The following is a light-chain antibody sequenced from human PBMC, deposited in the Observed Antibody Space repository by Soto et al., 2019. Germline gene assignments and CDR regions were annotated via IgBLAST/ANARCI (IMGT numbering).Light chain of an antibody. J-gene: IGLJ3*02. CDR1: SSDFGTYNY. Sequence: SALTQPASVSGSPGQSITISCTGTSSDFGTYNYVSWCQQHPGKAPKLMIYEVSNRPSGVSNRFSGSKSGNTASLTISGLQAEDEADYYCSSLTSSDTWVFGGGTKLTVL. V-gene: IGLV2-14*01. CDR2: EVS. CDR3: SSLTSSDTWV.